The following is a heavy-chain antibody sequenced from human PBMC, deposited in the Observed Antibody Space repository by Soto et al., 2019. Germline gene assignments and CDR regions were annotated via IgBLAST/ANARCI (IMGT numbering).Heavy chain of an antibody. J-gene: IGHJ6*02. CDR3: ARGTVAAAGGSYGMDV. V-gene: IGHV4-59*01. D-gene: IGHD6-13*01. CDR2: IYYSGST. Sequence: SETLSLTCTVSGGSISSYYWSWIRQPPGKGLEWIGYIYYSGSTNYNPSLKSRVTISVDTSKNQFSLKLSSVTAADTAVYYCARGTVAAAGGSYGMDVWGQGTTVTVYS. CDR1: GGSISSYY.